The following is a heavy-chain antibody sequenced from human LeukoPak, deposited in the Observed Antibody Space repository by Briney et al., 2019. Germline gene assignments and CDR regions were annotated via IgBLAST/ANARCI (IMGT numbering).Heavy chain of an antibody. Sequence: PSETLSLTCTVSGGSISSYYWSWIRQPPGKGLEWIGYIYYSGGTNYNPSLKSRVTISVDTSKNQFSLKLSSVTAADTAVYYCARSAMVRGVTPFDPWGQGTLVTVSS. J-gene: IGHJ5*02. CDR1: GGSISSYY. CDR3: ARSAMVRGVTPFDP. CDR2: IYYSGGT. V-gene: IGHV4-59*01. D-gene: IGHD3-10*01.